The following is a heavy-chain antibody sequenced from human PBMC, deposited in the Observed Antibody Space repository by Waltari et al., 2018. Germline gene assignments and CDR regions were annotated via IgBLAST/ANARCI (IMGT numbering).Heavy chain of an antibody. CDR3: ARHDRDGYNYYYYYGMDV. D-gene: IGHD5-12*01. CDR2: IYPGDSVT. Sequence: EVQLVQSGAEVKTPGESLKLSWTGSGYSFTSHWIGLVGRMPGKGLEWMGIIYPGDSVTRYSPSFQGQVTISADKSISTAYLQWSSLKASDTAMYYCARHDRDGYNYYYYYGMDVWGQGTTVTVSS. J-gene: IGHJ6*02. V-gene: IGHV5-51*01. CDR1: GYSFTSHW.